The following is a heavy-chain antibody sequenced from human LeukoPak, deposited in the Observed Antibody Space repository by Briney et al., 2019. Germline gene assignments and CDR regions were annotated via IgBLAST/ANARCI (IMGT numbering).Heavy chain of an antibody. CDR2: IYYSGST. CDR3: ASSSVDTTMVKVFWFDP. J-gene: IGHJ5*02. CDR1: GGSISSSSYY. D-gene: IGHD5-18*01. V-gene: IGHV4-39*01. Sequence: SETLSLTCTVSGGSISSSSYYWGWIRQPPGKGLEWIGSIYYSGSTYYNPSLKSRVTISVDTSKNQFSLKLSSVTAADTAVYYCASSSVDTTMVKVFWFDPWGQGTLVTVSS.